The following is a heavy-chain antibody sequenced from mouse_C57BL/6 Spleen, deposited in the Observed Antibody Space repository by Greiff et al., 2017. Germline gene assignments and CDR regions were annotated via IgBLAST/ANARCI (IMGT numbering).Heavy chain of an antibody. CDR3: AREDDYLFDY. Sequence: EVQLVESGPGLVKPSQSLSLTCSVTGYSITSGYYWNWIRQFPGNKLEWMGYISYDGSNNYNPSLKNRISITRDTSKNQFFLKLNSVTTEDTATYYCAREDDYLFDYWGQGTTLTVSS. J-gene: IGHJ2*01. D-gene: IGHD2-4*01. CDR2: ISYDGSN. V-gene: IGHV3-6*01. CDR1: GYSITSGYY.